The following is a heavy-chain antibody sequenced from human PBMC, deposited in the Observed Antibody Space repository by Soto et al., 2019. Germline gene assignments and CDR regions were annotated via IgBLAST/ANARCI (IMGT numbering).Heavy chain of an antibody. CDR1: GDSFTIYW. CDR2: VYPDDSDT. D-gene: IGHD4-17*01. V-gene: IGHV5-51*01. CDR3: AIPRGDFENGMDV. J-gene: IGHJ6*02. Sequence: GESLKISCNGYGDSFTIYWIGWVRQMPGKGLEWMEIVYPDDSDTKYRPSFQGQVTISVVKSVSTAYLQWNSLKASDTAIYYCAIPRGDFENGMDVWGQGTTVTVSS.